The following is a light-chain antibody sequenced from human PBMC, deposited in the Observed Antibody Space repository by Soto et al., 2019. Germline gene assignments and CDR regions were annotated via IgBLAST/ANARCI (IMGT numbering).Light chain of an antibody. V-gene: IGLV2-14*01. CDR3: SSYRSSSTRV. Sequence: QSMLTQPASVSGSPGQSITISCTGTSSDVGGYNYVSWYQQYPGKAPKLMIYEVSNRPSGVSNRFSGSKSGNTASLTISGLLAEDEADYYCSSYRSSSTRVFGTGTKVTVL. CDR1: SSDVGGYNY. J-gene: IGLJ1*01. CDR2: EVS.